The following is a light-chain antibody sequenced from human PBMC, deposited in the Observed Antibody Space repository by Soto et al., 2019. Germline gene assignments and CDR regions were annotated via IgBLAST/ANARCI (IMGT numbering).Light chain of an antibody. Sequence: DIQMTQSPSSLSASVGDRVTITCQASRDIGKYLNWFQEKPGKAPKLLIYYASNLQTGVPSRFSGSGSGTDFTCTISSLQPEDFATYYCQRYDSLPPTFGQGTRLEIK. V-gene: IGKV1-33*01. CDR2: YAS. J-gene: IGKJ5*01. CDR1: RDIGKY. CDR3: QRYDSLPPT.